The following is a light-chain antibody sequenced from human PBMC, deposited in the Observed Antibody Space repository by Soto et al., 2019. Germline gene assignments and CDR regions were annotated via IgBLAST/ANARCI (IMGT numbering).Light chain of an antibody. CDR3: SSYTRTSTPL. Sequence: QSALTQPASVSGSPGQSITISCTGTSSDVGGSNYVSWYQQHPGKAPKLMIYDVSNRPSGVSNRFSGSKSGNTASLTISGLQDEDEADYYCSSYTRTSTPLFGGGTKLTVL. J-gene: IGLJ2*01. CDR1: SSDVGGSNY. CDR2: DVS. V-gene: IGLV2-14*01.